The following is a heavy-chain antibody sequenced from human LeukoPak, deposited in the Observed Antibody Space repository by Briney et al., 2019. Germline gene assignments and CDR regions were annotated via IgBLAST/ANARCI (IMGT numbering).Heavy chain of an antibody. CDR2: IWYDGSNK. Sequence: AGGSLRLSCAASGFTFSSYWMSWVRQAPGKGLEWVAVIWYDGSNKYYADSVKGRFTISRDNSKNTLYLQMNSLRAEDTAVYYCARVSDFWSGYLLYWGQGTLVTVSS. D-gene: IGHD3-3*01. CDR3: ARVSDFWSGYLLY. J-gene: IGHJ4*02. CDR1: GFTFSSYW. V-gene: IGHV3-33*08.